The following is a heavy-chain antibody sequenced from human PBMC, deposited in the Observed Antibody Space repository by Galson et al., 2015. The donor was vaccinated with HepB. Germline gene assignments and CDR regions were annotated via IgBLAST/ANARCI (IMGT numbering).Heavy chain of an antibody. V-gene: IGHV3-15*01. D-gene: IGHD3-10*01. J-gene: IGHJ3*02. Sequence: SLRLSCAASGFSFSDAWMTWVRQAPGKGLEWVGLIKSNTDGGATAYAAAMEGRFDISRDDSKNTLYLHMISLKTEDTAMYYCTTDPYRLLWFAELGAFDIWGQGTLVTVSS. CDR2: IKSNTDGGAT. CDR3: TTDPYRLLWFAELGAFDI. CDR1: GFSFSDAW.